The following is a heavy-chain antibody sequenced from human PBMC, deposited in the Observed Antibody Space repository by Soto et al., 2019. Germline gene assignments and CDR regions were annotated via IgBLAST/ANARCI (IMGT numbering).Heavy chain of an antibody. CDR1: GYSFTRYG. V-gene: IGHV1-18*01. J-gene: IGHJ6*02. D-gene: IGHD3-16*01. Sequence: QVQLVQSGAEVKNPGASVKVSCKASGYSFTRYGIGWARQAPGQGLEWMGWINAYNGNTNYEQNLQGRLTLTTDTSKTTAYMELRSLRSNDTAIYYCAMVDVYVTPSPQDVWGQGTTVTVSS. CDR3: AMVDVYVTPSPQDV. CDR2: INAYNGNT.